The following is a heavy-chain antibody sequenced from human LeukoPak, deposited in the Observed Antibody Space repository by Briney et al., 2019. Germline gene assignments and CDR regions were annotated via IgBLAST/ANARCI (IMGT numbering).Heavy chain of an antibody. D-gene: IGHD6-19*01. V-gene: IGHV3-30*02. J-gene: IGHJ4*02. CDR2: IRRDGSDR. Sequence: GGSLGLSCIPSGFTFRNYDMHWVRQAPGKGLEWVAFIRRDGSDRFHADSVKGRFTISRDNSRNTLYLQMNSLTVEDTAVYYCAKDNWLPSSPAVAGLGDWNQGTLVTVSS. CDR1: GFTFRNYD. CDR3: AKDNWLPSSPAVAGLGD.